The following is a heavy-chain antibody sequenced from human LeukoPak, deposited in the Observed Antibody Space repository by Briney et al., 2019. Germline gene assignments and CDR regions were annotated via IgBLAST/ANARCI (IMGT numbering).Heavy chain of an antibody. V-gene: IGHV4-39*01. D-gene: IGHD2-8*02. J-gene: IGHJ4*02. CDR3: ARWAGGRDIDY. CDR1: SGSISSSSYY. Sequence: PSETLSLTCTVSSGSISSSSYYWGWIRQPPGKGLEWIGSIYYSGSTYYNPSLKSRVTISVDTSKNQFSLKLSSVTAADTAVYYCARWAGGRDIDYWGQGTLVTVSS. CDR2: IYYSGST.